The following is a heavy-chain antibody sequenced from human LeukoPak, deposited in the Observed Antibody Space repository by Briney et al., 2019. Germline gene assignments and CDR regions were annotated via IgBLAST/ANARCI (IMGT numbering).Heavy chain of an antibody. Sequence: PGRSLRLSCAASGFTFDDYAMHWVRQAPGKGLEWVSGISWNSGSIGYADSVKGRFTISRDNAKNSLYLQMNSLRAEDTALYYCAKDNSSSWYRYYFDYWGQGTLVTVSS. CDR3: AKDNSSSWYRYYFDY. CDR1: GFTFDDYA. V-gene: IGHV3-9*01. J-gene: IGHJ4*02. CDR2: ISWNSGSI. D-gene: IGHD6-13*01.